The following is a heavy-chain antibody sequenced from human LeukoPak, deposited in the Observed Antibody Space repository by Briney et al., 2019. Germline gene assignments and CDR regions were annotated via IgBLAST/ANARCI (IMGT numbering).Heavy chain of an antibody. CDR2: IYHSGST. J-gene: IGHJ4*02. D-gene: IGHD2-15*01. CDR1: GGSISSSNW. CDR3: ASLLGYCNGGSCLDY. V-gene: IGHV4-4*02. Sequence: SETLSLTCAVSGGSISSSNWWSWVRQPPGKGLEWIGEIYHSGSTNYNPSLKSRVTISVDKSKNQFSLKLSSVTAADTAVYYCASLLGYCNGGSCLDYWGQGTLVTVSS.